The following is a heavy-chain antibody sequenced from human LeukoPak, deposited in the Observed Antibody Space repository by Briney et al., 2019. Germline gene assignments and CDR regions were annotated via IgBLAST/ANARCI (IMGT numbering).Heavy chain of an antibody. CDR1: GFTFSSYA. CDR3: ARDPAAGRLRD. Sequence: GSLRLSCAASGFTFSSYAMSWVRQAPGKGLEWVCIIHSDGTTDYADSVKGRFTISRDSSQNMLYLQMNSLRDEDTAVYYCARDPAAGRLRDWGQGTLVTASS. V-gene: IGHV3-53*01. CDR2: IHSDGTT. D-gene: IGHD1-14*01. J-gene: IGHJ4*02.